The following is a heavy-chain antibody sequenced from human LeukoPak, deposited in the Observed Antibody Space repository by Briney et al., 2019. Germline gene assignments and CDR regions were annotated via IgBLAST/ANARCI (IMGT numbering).Heavy chain of an antibody. Sequence: ASVKVSCKASGYTFTSYDINWARQATGQGLEWMGWMNPNSGNKGYAQKFQGRDTITRNTPKTTAYMDQQSLRCEDTTVYYFARALAASGIADWLDPWGQGTLVTVSS. CDR1: GYTFTSYD. J-gene: IGHJ5*02. D-gene: IGHD6-13*01. CDR3: ARALAASGIADWLDP. V-gene: IGHV1-8*03. CDR2: MNPNSGNK.